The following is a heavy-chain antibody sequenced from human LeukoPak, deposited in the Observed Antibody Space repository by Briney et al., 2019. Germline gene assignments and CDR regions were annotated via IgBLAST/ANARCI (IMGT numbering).Heavy chain of an antibody. V-gene: IGHV1-69*05. CDR1: GGTFSSYA. J-gene: IGHJ4*02. CDR2: IIPIFGTA. Sequence: SVKVSCKASGGTFSSYAISWVRQAPGQGLEWMGGIIPIFGTANYAQKLQGRVTMTTDTSTSTAYMELRSLRSDDTAVYYCARAFDSSGYYYGNWGQGTLVTVSS. D-gene: IGHD3-22*01. CDR3: ARAFDSSGYYYGN.